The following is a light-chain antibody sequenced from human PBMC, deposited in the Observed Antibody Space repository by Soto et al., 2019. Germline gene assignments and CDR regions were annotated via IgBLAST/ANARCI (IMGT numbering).Light chain of an antibody. CDR2: EVT. J-gene: IGLJ3*02. CDR3: AAWDDSLSRWV. Sequence: QSALTQPPSASGSPGQSVTISCTGTSSDVGGYNFVSWYQQHPGKAPKLVIYEVTKRPSVVPDRFSGSKSGNTASLTVSGLLPEDEADYYCAAWDDSLSRWVFGGGTKLTVL. V-gene: IGLV2-8*01. CDR1: SSDVGGYNF.